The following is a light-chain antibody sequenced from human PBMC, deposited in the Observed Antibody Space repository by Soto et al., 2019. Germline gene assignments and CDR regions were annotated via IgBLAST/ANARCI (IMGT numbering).Light chain of an antibody. V-gene: IGLV2-14*01. Sequence: QPVLTQPASVSGSVGQSITISCTGTSSDVGAYNSVSWYQQYPGKAPKFIIYEVSIRPSGVSNRFSGSKSGNTASLTISGLQAEDEADYFCSSYTASDTLIFGGGTKVTVL. CDR2: EVS. J-gene: IGLJ2*01. CDR1: SSDVGAYNS. CDR3: SSYTASDTLI.